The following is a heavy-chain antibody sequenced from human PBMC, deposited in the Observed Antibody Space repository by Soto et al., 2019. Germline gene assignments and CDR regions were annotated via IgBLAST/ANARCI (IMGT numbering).Heavy chain of an antibody. V-gene: IGHV1-46*01. J-gene: IGHJ6*02. CDR2: INPSGGST. D-gene: IGHD1-1*01. Sequence: GASVKVSCKASGYTFTSYYMHWVRQAPGQGLEWMGIINPSGGSTSYAQKFQGRVTMTRDTSTSTVYMELSSLRSEDAAVYYCARDVQLERSFYYGMDVWGQGTTVTVSS. CDR3: ARDVQLERSFYYGMDV. CDR1: GYTFTSYY.